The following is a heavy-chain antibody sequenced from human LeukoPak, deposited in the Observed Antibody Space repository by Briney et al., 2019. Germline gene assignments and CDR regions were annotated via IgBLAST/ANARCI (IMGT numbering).Heavy chain of an antibody. D-gene: IGHD2-15*01. CDR2: IIPIFGTA. CDR1: GGTFSSYA. V-gene: IGHV1-69*13. J-gene: IGHJ4*02. Sequence: ASVTVSCKASGGTFSSYAISWVRQAPGQGLEWMGGIIPIFGTANYAQKFQGRVTITADESTSTAYMELSSLRSEDTAVYYCARDRSRWRVFDYWGQGTLVTVSS. CDR3: ARDRSRWRVFDY.